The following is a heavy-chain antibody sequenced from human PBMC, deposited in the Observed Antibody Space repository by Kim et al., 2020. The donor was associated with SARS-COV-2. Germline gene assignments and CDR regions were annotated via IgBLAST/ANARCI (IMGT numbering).Heavy chain of an antibody. CDR3: ARDPALARFGESTYYYGMDV. Sequence: GGSLRLSCAASGFTFSSYGMHWVRQAPGKGLEWVAVIWYDGSNKYYADSVKGRFTISRDNSKNTLYLQMNSLRAEDTAVYYCARDPALARFGESTYYYGMDVWGQGTTVTVSS. J-gene: IGHJ6*02. D-gene: IGHD3-10*01. CDR2: IWYDGSNK. V-gene: IGHV3-33*01. CDR1: GFTFSSYG.